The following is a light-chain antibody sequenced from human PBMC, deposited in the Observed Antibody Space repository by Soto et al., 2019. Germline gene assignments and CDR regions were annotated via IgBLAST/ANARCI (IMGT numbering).Light chain of an antibody. CDR2: GAS. CDR1: QTIRTY. V-gene: IGKV1-39*01. Sequence: DIQMTQAPSPLSASGGDRGTITCRASQTIRTYLNWYQQKPGKAPKLLIYGASSLQSGVPSRFSGSGSGTDFTLTISSLQPEDFGTYYCQQSFSTPRTFGQGIEVDI. CDR3: QQSFSTPRT. J-gene: IGKJ1*01.